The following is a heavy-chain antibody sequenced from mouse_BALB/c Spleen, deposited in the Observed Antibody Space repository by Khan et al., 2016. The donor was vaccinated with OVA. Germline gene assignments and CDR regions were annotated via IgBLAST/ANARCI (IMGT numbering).Heavy chain of an antibody. CDR1: GFTIKDTH. CDR3: APDGNGGYCEY. Sequence: VQLKESGAELVKPGASVKLSCTASGFTIKDTHMHWVKQRPEQGLEWIGRIDPANDNSKYDPRFKGKTTITADTSSNTAYLHLSSLTSEDTAVNYCAPDGNGGYCEYWGKGTTRTVSS. D-gene: IGHD2-3*01. CDR2: IDPANDNS. V-gene: IGHV14-3*02. J-gene: IGHJ2*01.